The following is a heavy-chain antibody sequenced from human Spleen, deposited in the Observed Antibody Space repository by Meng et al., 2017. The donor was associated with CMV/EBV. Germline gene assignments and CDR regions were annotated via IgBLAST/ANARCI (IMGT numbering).Heavy chain of an antibody. Sequence: SGPKLVKPTQALTMTCTFSGFSLSTSGVAVGWIHQPPGKALEWLALIYWNDDKRYSPSLKTRLTIAKDTSKNQVILTMTNMDPVDTGTYYCAHSGYCSSTSCYRLENYFDYWGQGTLVTVSS. CDR1: GFSLSTSGVA. J-gene: IGHJ4*02. CDR3: AHSGYCSSTSCYRLENYFDY. D-gene: IGHD2-2*02. V-gene: IGHV2-5*01. CDR2: IYWNDDK.